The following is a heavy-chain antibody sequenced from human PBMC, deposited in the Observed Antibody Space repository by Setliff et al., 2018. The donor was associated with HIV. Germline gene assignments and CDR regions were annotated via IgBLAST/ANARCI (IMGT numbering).Heavy chain of an antibody. CDR1: DDSISSNY. D-gene: IGHD2-2*01. CDR2: IYTGGRT. Sequence: PSETLSLTCIVSDDSISSNYWSWIRQSAGKGLEWVGRIYTGGRTNYNPSLKGRVTMSVDTSKNQFSLNLSSVTAADTAVYYCARDRMPMASWVPDKWGQGTLVTVSS. J-gene: IGHJ4*02. V-gene: IGHV4-4*07. CDR3: ARDRMPMASWVPDK.